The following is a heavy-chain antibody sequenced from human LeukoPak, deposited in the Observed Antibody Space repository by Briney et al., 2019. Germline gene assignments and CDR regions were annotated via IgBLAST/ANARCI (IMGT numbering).Heavy chain of an antibody. CDR1: GGSISSYY. D-gene: IGHD2-15*01. CDR2: IYNSGST. Sequence: SETLSLTCTVSGGSISSYYWSWIRQPAGKGLEWIGRIYNSGSTNYNPSLKSRVTMSVDTSKNQFSLKLSSVTAADTAVYYCARALSVVVAATDYYYYYMDVWGKGTTVTVSS. V-gene: IGHV4-4*07. CDR3: ARALSVVVAATDYYYYYMDV. J-gene: IGHJ6*03.